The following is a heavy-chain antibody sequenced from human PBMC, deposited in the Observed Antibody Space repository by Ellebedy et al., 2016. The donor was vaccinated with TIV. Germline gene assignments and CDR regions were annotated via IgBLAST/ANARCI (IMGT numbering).Heavy chain of an antibody. J-gene: IGHJ4*02. CDR3: AKLTSYYFDY. V-gene: IGHV3-23*01. CDR2: ISGSGGST. D-gene: IGHD3-9*01. CDR1: GFTFGDYA. Sequence: GESLKISXTASGFTFGDYAMSWFRQAPGKGLEWVSAISGSGGSTYYADSVKGRFTISRDNSKNTLYLQMNSLRAEDTAVYYCAKLTSYYFDYWGQGTLVTVSS.